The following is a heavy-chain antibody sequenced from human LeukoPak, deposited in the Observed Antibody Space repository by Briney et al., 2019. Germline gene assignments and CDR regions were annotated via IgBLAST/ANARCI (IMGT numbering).Heavy chain of an antibody. CDR3: ARDKSSGWYGGHYFDY. CDR1: GDSVSSNSAA. V-gene: IGHV6-1*01. CDR2: TYYRSKWYN. Sequence: SQTLSLTCAISGDSVSSNSAAWNWIRQSPSRGLEWLGRTYYRSKWYNDYAVPVKSRITINPDTSKNQFSLQLNSVTPEDTAVYYCARDKSSGWYGGHYFDYWGQGTLVTVSS. J-gene: IGHJ4*02. D-gene: IGHD6-19*01.